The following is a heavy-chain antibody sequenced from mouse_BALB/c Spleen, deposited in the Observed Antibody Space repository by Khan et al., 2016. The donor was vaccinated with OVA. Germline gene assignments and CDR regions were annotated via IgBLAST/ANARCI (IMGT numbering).Heavy chain of an antibody. J-gene: IGHJ3*01. V-gene: IGHV1S132*01. CDR2: IFPGTDTT. CDR1: GYTFTSYW. Sequence: QVQLKESGAELVKPGASVKLSCKTSGYTFTSYWIQWVRQRPGQGLGWIGQIFPGTDTTYYNENFKGKATLTVDTSSSTAYMQLNSLTSEDSAVYFCARGYFGNYEFAYWGQGTLVTVSP. CDR3: ARGYFGNYEFAY. D-gene: IGHD2-1*01.